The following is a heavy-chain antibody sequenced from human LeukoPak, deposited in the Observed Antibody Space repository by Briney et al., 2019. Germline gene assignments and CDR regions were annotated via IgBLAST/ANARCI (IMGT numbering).Heavy chain of an antibody. D-gene: IGHD5-12*01. CDR3: ARRGANSGHTFDY. J-gene: IGHJ4*02. Sequence: GGSLRLSCAASGFTFSSYSMTWVRQTPGKGLEWVSGISDSGDSTYYADSVKGRFTISRDNTKNALYLQMNSLRADDTAVYYCARRGANSGHTFDYWGQGTLVSVSS. V-gene: IGHV3-23*01. CDR2: ISDSGDST. CDR1: GFTFSSYS.